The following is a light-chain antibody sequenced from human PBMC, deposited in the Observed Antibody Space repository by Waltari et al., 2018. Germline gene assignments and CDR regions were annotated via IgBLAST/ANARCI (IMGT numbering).Light chain of an antibody. CDR1: SLRPYY. J-gene: IGLJ2*01. Sequence: SSELTQDPAVSVALGQTVRITCQGASLRPYYVSWFHQKPGKAPALFISGKNNRPSGIPDRFSAASSGSTASLTIIGAQAEDEADYYCHSRDSSGNVLIGGGTKLTVV. CDR3: HSRDSSGNVL. V-gene: IGLV3-19*01. CDR2: GKN.